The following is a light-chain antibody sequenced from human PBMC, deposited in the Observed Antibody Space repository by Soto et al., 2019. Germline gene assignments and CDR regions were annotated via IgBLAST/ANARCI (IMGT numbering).Light chain of an antibody. CDR3: QKYNSAPHT. CDR1: QDISNY. J-gene: IGKJ4*01. Sequence: DIQMTQSPSSRSASVGDRVTITCRTRQDISNYLAWYQQKPGKVPKLLIYAASTLQSGVPSRFNGGGSGTDFSLTISSLQPEDVATYYCQKYNSAPHTVGGGTKVEIQ. V-gene: IGKV1-27*01. CDR2: AAS.